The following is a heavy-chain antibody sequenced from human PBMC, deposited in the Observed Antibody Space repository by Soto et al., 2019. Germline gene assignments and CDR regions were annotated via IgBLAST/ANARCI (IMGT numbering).Heavy chain of an antibody. CDR2: ISYDGSNK. CDR3: AKDLEVVVVPAVQKWEGDYYYYYGMDV. CDR1: GFTFSSYG. Sequence: QVQLVESGGGVVQPGRSLRLSCAASGFTFSSYGMHWVRQAPGKGLEWVAVISYDGSNKYYADSVKGRFTISRDNSKNTLYLQMNRLRAEDTAVYYCAKDLEVVVVPAVQKWEGDYYYYYGMDVWGQGTTVTVSS. J-gene: IGHJ6*02. D-gene: IGHD2-2*01. V-gene: IGHV3-30*18.